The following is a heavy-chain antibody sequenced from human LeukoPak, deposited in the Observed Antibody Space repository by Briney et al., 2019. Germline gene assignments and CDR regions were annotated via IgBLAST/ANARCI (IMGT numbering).Heavy chain of an antibody. Sequence: PGGSLRLSCAASGFTFSSYSMNWVRQAPGKGLEWVSSISSSSSYIYYADSVKGRFTISRDNAKNSLYLQMNSPRAEDTAVYYCAREAEYYDFWSGSREKYYYYYMDVWGKGTTVTVSS. CDR1: GFTFSSYS. D-gene: IGHD3-3*01. J-gene: IGHJ6*03. V-gene: IGHV3-21*01. CDR3: AREAEYYDFWSGSREKYYYYYMDV. CDR2: ISSSSSYI.